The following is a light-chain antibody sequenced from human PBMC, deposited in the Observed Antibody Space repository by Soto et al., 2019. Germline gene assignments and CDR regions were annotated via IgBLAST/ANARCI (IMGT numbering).Light chain of an antibody. CDR2: YDD. J-gene: IGLJ3*02. Sequence: QPVLTQPPSVSEAPRQRVTISCSGSSSNIGNNAVNWYQQLPGKAPKLLIYYDDLLPSGVSDRFSGSKSGTSASLASSGLQSEYEADYYCAAWDDSLNGPVFGGGTKVTVL. CDR3: AAWDDSLNGPV. V-gene: IGLV1-36*01. CDR1: SSNIGNNA.